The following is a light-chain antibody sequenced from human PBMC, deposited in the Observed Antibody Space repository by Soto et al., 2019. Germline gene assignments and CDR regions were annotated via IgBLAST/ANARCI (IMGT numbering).Light chain of an antibody. CDR1: QSINSW. J-gene: IGKJ3*01. CDR3: QHYDSYSGT. V-gene: IGKV1-5*03. CDR2: RAS. Sequence: DIQMTQSPSTLSASVGDRVTITCRASQSINSWLAWYQQKPGKAPKLLIYRASTLEGGVPSRFSGSGSGTEFKLTISSLQPDDFSTYYCQHYDSYSGTFGPGTKVDIK.